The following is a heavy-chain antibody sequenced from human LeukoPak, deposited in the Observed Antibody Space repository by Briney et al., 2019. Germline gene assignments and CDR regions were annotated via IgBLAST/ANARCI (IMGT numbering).Heavy chain of an antibody. Sequence: ASVKVSCKASGYTFTSYYMHWVRQAPGQGLEWMGIINPSGGSTSYAQKFQGRVTMTRDTSTSTVYMELSSLRSEDTAGYYCASGITMVRGVKGYFDYWGQGTLVTVSS. CDR1: GYTFTSYY. CDR3: ASGITMVRGVKGYFDY. V-gene: IGHV1-46*03. CDR2: INPSGGST. D-gene: IGHD3-10*01. J-gene: IGHJ4*02.